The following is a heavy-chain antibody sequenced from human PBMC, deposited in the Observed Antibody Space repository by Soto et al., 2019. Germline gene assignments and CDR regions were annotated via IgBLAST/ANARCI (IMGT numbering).Heavy chain of an antibody. CDR2: TYYRSKWYN. J-gene: IGHJ5*02. Sequence: QVQLQQSGPGLVKPSQTLSLTCAISGDSVSSNSAAWNWIRQSPSRGLEWLGRTYYRSKWYNGYAVSVKSRITINPDTSKNQFSLQLNSVTPEDTAVYYCARGTFKITGTRFLGWFDPWGQGTLVTVSS. CDR3: ARGTFKITGTRFLGWFDP. V-gene: IGHV6-1*01. D-gene: IGHD1-7*01. CDR1: GDSVSSNSAA.